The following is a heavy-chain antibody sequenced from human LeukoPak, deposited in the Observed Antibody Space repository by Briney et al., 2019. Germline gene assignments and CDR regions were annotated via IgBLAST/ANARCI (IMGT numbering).Heavy chain of an antibody. D-gene: IGHD3-16*01. Sequence: PGGSLRLSCEGSGYSFSRFWMHWVRQVTGEGLVWVSRLNEDGGITNYADFAKGRFTISRDNARNTLYLQMNSLSADDTAVYYCTRDIGGRSAYWGQGALVTVSS. CDR3: TRDIGGRSAY. CDR1: GYSFSRFW. J-gene: IGHJ4*02. CDR2: LNEDGGIT. V-gene: IGHV3-74*01.